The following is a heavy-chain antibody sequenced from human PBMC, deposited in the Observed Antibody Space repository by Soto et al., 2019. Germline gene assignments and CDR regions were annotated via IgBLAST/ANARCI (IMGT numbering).Heavy chain of an antibody. J-gene: IGHJ4*02. V-gene: IGHV2-5*02. Sequence: GPDLEWLALIFWDDDARYSPSLKSRLTITKDTSKNQVVLIMTNMDPVDTGTYYCTHTSGHSSTGADNWGQGTQVTVSS. D-gene: IGHD6-19*01. CDR2: IFWDDDA. CDR3: THTSGHSSTGADN.